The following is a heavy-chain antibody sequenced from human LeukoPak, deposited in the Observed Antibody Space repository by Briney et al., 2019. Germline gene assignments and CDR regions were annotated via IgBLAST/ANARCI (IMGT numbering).Heavy chain of an antibody. CDR1: GFTFSSYA. D-gene: IGHD3-22*01. Sequence: GGSLRLSCAASGFTFSSYAMSWVRQAPGKGLEWVSAISGSGGSTYYADSVKGRFTISRDNSKNTLYLQMNSLRAEDTAVYYCARESHYYDSSGYQYYYYYYGMDVWGQGTTVTVSS. J-gene: IGHJ6*02. CDR3: ARESHYYDSSGYQYYYYYYGMDV. V-gene: IGHV3-23*01. CDR2: ISGSGGST.